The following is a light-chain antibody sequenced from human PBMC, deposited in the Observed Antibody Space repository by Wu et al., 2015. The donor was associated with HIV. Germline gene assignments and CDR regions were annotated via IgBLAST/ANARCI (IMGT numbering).Light chain of an antibody. J-gene: IGKJ5*01. CDR3: QQYNSWIT. CDR1: QNVDSN. V-gene: IGKV3-15*01. Sequence: EIVMTQSPATLSVSPGERATLSCRASQNVDSNLAWYQQKPGQAPRLLIYGASTRAAGIAARFSGSGSGTEFTLTITNMQSEDFAIYYCQQYNSWITFGQGTRLDIK. CDR2: GAS.